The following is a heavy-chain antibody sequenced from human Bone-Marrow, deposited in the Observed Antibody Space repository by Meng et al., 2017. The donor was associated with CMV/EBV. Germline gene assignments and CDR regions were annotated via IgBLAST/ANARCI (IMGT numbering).Heavy chain of an antibody. D-gene: IGHD4-23*01. J-gene: IGHJ6*02. CDR1: GFTFSSYG. CDR2: IRYDGSNK. V-gene: IGHV3-30*02. Sequence: GESLKISCAASGFTFSSYGMHWVRQAPGKGLEWVAFIRYDGSNKYYADSVKGRFTISRDNSKNTLYLQMNSLRAEDTAVYYCARVGNGGSRPTVGVYYYYGMDVWGQGTTVTVSS. CDR3: ARVGNGGSRPTVGVYYYYGMDV.